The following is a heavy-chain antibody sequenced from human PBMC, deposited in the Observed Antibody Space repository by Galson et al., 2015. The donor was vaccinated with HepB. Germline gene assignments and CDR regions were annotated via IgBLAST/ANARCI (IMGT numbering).Heavy chain of an antibody. J-gene: IGHJ4*02. D-gene: IGHD3-22*01. CDR2: ISSSSSYT. CDR1: GFTFGDFY. Sequence: SLRLSCAASGFTFGDFYMSWIRQAPGRGLEWISYISSSSSYTSYADSVKGRFTISRDNAKNSLYLQMNSLRAEDTAVYYCAREGGYDSSAYFRYWGQGTLVTVSS. V-gene: IGHV3-11*06. CDR3: AREGGYDSSAYFRY.